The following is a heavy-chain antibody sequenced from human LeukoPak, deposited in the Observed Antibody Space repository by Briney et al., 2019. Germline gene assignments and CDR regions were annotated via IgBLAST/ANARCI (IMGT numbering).Heavy chain of an antibody. Sequence: PGGSLRLSCAASGFTFSSYSMNWARQAPGKGLEWVSSISSSSSYIYYADSVKGRFTISRDDAKNALYLQMNSLRAEDTAVYYCARGELVPDYWGQGTLVTVSS. V-gene: IGHV3-21*01. CDR2: ISSSSSYI. D-gene: IGHD6-6*01. CDR3: ARGELVPDY. CDR1: GFTFSSYS. J-gene: IGHJ4*02.